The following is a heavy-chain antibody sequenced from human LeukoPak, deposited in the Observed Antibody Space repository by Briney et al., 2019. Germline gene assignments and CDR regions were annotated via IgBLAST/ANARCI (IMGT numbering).Heavy chain of an antibody. Sequence: SVKVSCKASGYTFTSYDLSWVRQAPGQGLEWMGWISAYNGNTNYAQKLQGRVTMTTDTSTSTVYMELSSLRSEDTAVYYCARDKTLWFGDRTFDYWGQGTLVTVSP. V-gene: IGHV1-18*01. CDR3: ARDKTLWFGDRTFDY. J-gene: IGHJ4*02. D-gene: IGHD3-10*01. CDR2: ISAYNGNT. CDR1: GYTFTSYD.